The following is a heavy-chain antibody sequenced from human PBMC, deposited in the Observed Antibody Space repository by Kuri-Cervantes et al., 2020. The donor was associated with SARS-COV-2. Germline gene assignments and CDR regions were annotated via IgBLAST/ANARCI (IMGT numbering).Heavy chain of an antibody. D-gene: IGHD2-21*01. CDR2: ISSSSSYT. J-gene: IGHJ4*02. V-gene: IGHV3-21*01. CDR3: ARGRFRDY. CDR1: GFTFSSYS. Sequence: GESLKISCAASGFTFSSYSMNWVRQAPGKGLEWVSSISSSSSYTYYADSVKGRFTISRDNAKNSLYLQMNSLRAEDTAVYYCARGRFRDYWGQGTLVTVSS.